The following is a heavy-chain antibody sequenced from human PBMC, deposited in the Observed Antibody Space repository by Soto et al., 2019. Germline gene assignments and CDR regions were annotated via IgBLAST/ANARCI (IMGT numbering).Heavy chain of an antibody. CDR3: ARVSGELRSAFDI. D-gene: IGHD1-26*01. Sequence: GASVKGSCKTSVGTFSSYASSWVRQAPGQGLEWMGGIIPIFGTANYAQKFQGRVTITADESTSTAYMELSSLRSEDTAVYYCARVSGELRSAFDIWGQGTMVTVSS. CDR1: VGTFSSYA. CDR2: IIPIFGTA. V-gene: IGHV1-69*13. J-gene: IGHJ3*02.